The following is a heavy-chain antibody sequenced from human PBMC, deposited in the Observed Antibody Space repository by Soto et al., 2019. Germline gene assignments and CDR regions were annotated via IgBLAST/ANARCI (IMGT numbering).Heavy chain of an antibody. CDR3: AKRGSPLPDFDY. Sequence: GESLKISCEASGYSFSSCWIGWVRQMPGKGLEWMAIINPTDSDTRYSPSFQGQVTISADKSISTAYLQWSSLKASDSAMYYCAKRGSPLPDFDYWGQGTLVTVSS. D-gene: IGHD2-15*01. CDR1: GYSFSSCW. J-gene: IGHJ4*02. V-gene: IGHV5-51*01. CDR2: INPTDSDT.